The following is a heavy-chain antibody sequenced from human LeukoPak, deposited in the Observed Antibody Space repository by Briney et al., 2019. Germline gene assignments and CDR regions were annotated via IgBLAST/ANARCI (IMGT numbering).Heavy chain of an antibody. V-gene: IGHV3-48*02. J-gene: IGHJ5*02. Sequence: GGSLRLSCAASGFTFSTYSMNWVRQAPGKGLEWVSYISSTSSIMYYADSVKGRFTISRDNAKNSLYLQMNSLRDEDTAVYYCARDTFGDYGNWFDPWGQGTLVTVSS. D-gene: IGHD4-17*01. CDR3: ARDTFGDYGNWFDP. CDR1: GFTFSTYS. CDR2: ISSTSSIM.